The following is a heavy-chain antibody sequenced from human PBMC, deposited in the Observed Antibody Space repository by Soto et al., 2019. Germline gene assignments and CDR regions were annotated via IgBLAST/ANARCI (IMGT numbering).Heavy chain of an antibody. Sequence: GASVKVSCKASGYTFTSYYMHWVRQAPGQGLEWMGIINPSGGSTSYAQKFQGRVTMTRDTSTSTVYMELSSLRSEDTAAYYCARDLDVVVPAQRGLFYYYGMDVWGQGTTVTVSS. CDR1: GYTFTSYY. V-gene: IGHV1-46*01. CDR2: INPSGGST. D-gene: IGHD2-2*01. J-gene: IGHJ6*02. CDR3: ARDLDVVVPAQRGLFYYYGMDV.